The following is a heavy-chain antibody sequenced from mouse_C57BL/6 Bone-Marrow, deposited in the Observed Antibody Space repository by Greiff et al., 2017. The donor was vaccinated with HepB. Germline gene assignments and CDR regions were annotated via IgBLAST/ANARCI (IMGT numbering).Heavy chain of an antibody. Sequence: VKLVESGAELVRPGASVKLSCKASGYTFTDYYINWVKQRPGQGLEWIARIYPGSGNTYYNEKFKGKATLTAEKSSSTAYMQLSSLTSEDSAVYFCARDYDAWFAYWGQGTLVTVSA. CDR2: IYPGSGNT. V-gene: IGHV1-76*01. CDR1: GYTFTDYY. CDR3: ARDYDAWFAY. D-gene: IGHD2-4*01. J-gene: IGHJ3*01.